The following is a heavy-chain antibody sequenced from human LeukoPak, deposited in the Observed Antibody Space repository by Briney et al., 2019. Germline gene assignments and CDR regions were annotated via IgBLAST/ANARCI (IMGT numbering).Heavy chain of an antibody. CDR2: IYSSGST. D-gene: IGHD6-19*01. CDR3: ARHDQWLGYFDY. J-gene: IGHJ4*02. V-gene: IGHV4-59*08. Sequence: SETLSLTCTVSGGSISSYYWSWIRQPPGKGLEWIGYIYSSGSTNYNPSLKSRVTISVDTSKNQFSLKLSSVTAADTAVYYCARHDQWLGYFDYWGQGTLVTVSS. CDR1: GGSISSYY.